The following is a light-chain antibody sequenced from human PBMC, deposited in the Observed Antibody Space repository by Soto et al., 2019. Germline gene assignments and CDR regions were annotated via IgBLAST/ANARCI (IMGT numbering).Light chain of an antibody. CDR2: SAS. J-gene: IGKJ5*01. CDR3: QQFGTSPPAIT. CDR1: QSVSSSY. V-gene: IGKV3-20*01. Sequence: IVLTQSPGTLSLSPGERATLSCRASQSVSSSYLVWHQQKTGQAPRLLIYSASTRATGIPDRFSGSVSGTDFTLTISRLEPDDFAVYYCQQFGTSPPAITFGQGTRLELK.